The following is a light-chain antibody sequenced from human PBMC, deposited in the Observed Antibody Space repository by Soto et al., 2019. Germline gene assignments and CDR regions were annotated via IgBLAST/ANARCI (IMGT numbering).Light chain of an antibody. J-gene: IGKJ2*01. CDR2: GAS. V-gene: IGKV3-20*01. CDR3: QQYGSSPVFT. CDR1: QSVSSSY. Sequence: EIVLTQSPGTLSLSPGERATLSCRASQSVSSSYLAWYQQTPGQAPRLLIYGASSRASGIPDRFSGSSSGTXXTLTISRLEPEDFAVYYCQQYGSSPVFTFGQGTKLEIK.